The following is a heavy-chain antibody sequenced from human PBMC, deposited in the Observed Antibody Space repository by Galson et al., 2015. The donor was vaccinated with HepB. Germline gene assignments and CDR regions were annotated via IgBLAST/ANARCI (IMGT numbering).Heavy chain of an antibody. CDR2: IKHRGSP. Sequence: TLSLTCAVYGGSFSSYYWSWIRQPPGKGLEWIGEIKHRGSPNYNPSLKSRVPISVDTSKNQFSLKLSSVTAADTAVYYFARVVLRELQCYMDVWGKGTTVTVAS. V-gene: IGHV4-34*01. D-gene: IGHD3-10*01. CDR1: GGSFSSYY. CDR3: ARVVLRELQCYMDV. J-gene: IGHJ6*03.